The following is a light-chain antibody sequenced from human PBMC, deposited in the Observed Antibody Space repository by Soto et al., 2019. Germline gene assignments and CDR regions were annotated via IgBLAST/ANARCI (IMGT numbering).Light chain of an antibody. Sequence: QSVLTQPPSASGSPGQSVTISCAGTSSDVGGYDHVSWYQQHPGKAPKLMIYDVSKRPSGVPDRFSGSKSGNAASLTVSGLQTEDEADYYCSSFAGSNNVVFGRGTKLTVL. V-gene: IGLV2-8*01. CDR2: DVS. CDR3: SSFAGSNNVV. CDR1: SSDVGGYDH. J-gene: IGLJ3*02.